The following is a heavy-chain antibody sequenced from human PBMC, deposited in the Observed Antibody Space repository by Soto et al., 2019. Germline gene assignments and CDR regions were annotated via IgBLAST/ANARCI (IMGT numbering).Heavy chain of an antibody. D-gene: IGHD3-3*01. CDR2: IDAGNGNT. CDR3: ARSREAWTYDFWSGSRQYFDY. V-gene: IGHV1-3*01. J-gene: IGHJ4*02. Sequence: GASVKVSCKASGYTFTSYAMHWVRQAPGQRLEWMGWIDAGNGNTKYSQKFQGRVTITRDTSASTAYMELSSLRSEDTAVYYCARSREAWTYDFWSGSRQYFDYWGQGTLVTVSS. CDR1: GYTFTSYA.